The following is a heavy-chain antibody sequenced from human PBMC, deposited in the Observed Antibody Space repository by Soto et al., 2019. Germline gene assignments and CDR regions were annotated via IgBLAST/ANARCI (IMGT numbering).Heavy chain of an antibody. J-gene: IGHJ4*02. CDR1: GYSFSYNW. V-gene: IGHV5-51*01. CDR2: IYPGASDT. Sequence: ESLNISWRASGYSFSYNWIAWVRQMPGKGLEWMGLIYPGASDTRYSPSFQGQVTISVDESINTAYLQWSGLKASDTAMYYCARQEAHYFDYWGQGTLVTVSS. CDR3: ARQEAHYFDY.